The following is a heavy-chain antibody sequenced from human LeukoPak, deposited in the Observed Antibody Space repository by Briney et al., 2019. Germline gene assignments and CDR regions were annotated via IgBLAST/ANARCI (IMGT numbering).Heavy chain of an antibody. V-gene: IGHV3-74*01. CDR2: INSDGSST. CDR1: GFTFSSYW. CDR3: ARSLVVAALDY. D-gene: IGHD2-15*01. J-gene: IGHJ4*02. Sequence: GGSLRLSCAASGFTFSSYWMHWVRQAPGKGLVWVSRINSDGSSTSYADSVKGRFTISRDNAENTLYLQMNSLRAEDTAVYYCARSLVVAALDYWGQGTLVTVSS.